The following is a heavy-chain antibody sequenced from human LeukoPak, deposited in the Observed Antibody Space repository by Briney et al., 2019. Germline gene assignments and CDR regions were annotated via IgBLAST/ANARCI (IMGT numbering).Heavy chain of an antibody. CDR2: INPNSGGT. D-gene: IGHD6-19*01. CDR1: GYTFTGYY. V-gene: IGHV1-2*06. Sequence: ASVKVSCKASGYTFTGYYMHWVRQAPGQGLEWMGRINPNSGGTNYAQKFQGRVTMTRDTSISTAYMELSRLRSDDTAVYYCARAKASSGWYGDWFDPWGQGTLVTVSS. J-gene: IGHJ5*02. CDR3: ARAKASSGWYGDWFDP.